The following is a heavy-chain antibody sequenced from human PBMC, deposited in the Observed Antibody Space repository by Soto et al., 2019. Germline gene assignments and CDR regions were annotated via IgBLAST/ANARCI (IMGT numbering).Heavy chain of an antibody. CDR2: ISTYNGNP. CDR3: ARAPLYSTTPKYAFDI. Sequence: QVQLVQSGPEVKKPGASVKVSCKASGYTFTSYGISWMRQAPGQGLEWMGWISTYNGNPNYVQKLQGRVTMTTDTSTSTAYMELRSLRSADTAVFYCARAPLYSTTPKYAFDIWGQGTVVTVSS. D-gene: IGHD6-13*01. J-gene: IGHJ3*02. CDR1: GYTFTSYG. V-gene: IGHV1-18*01.